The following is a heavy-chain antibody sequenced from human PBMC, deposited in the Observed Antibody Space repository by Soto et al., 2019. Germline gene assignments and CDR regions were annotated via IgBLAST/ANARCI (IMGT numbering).Heavy chain of an antibody. J-gene: IGHJ6*02. Sequence: QVQLVESGGGVVQPGRSLRLSCAASGFTFSSSSMHWVRQAPGKGLEWVAGISFDGSNKYYTDSVKGRFAISRDNSKNTLYLQMNSLRAEDTAVYFCARVDPGGDSYYYYYGMDVWGQGTTVTVSS. CDR3: ARVDPGGDSYYYYYGMDV. V-gene: IGHV3-30*09. D-gene: IGHD3-16*01. CDR1: GFTFSSSS. CDR2: ISFDGSNK.